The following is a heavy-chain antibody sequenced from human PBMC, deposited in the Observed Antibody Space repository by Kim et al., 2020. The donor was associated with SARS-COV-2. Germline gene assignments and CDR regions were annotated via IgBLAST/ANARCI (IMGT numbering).Heavy chain of an antibody. CDR2: TYYRSKWYN. Sequence: SQTLSLTCAISGDSVSSNSAAWNWIRQSPSRGLEWLGRTYYRSKWYNDYAVSVKSRITINPDTSKNQFSLQLNSVTPEDTAVYYCAREGGPLWFGEVGPTYYGMDVWGQGTTVTVSS. V-gene: IGHV6-1*01. CDR1: GDSVSSNSAA. D-gene: IGHD3-10*01. CDR3: AREGGPLWFGEVGPTYYGMDV. J-gene: IGHJ6*02.